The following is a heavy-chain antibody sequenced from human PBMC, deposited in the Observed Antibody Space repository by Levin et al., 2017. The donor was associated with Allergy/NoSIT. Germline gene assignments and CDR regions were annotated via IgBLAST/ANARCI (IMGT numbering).Heavy chain of an antibody. V-gene: IGHV5-51*01. J-gene: IGHJ2*01. D-gene: IGHD3-22*01. CDR3: ARRNYYDARGYSWYFDF. Sequence: GESLKISCKASGYSFPSYWIVWVRQMPGKGLEWMGAIYPGDSDTRYSPSFQGQVTISADKSISTAYLQWSSLKASDTAMYYCARRNYYDARGYSWYFDFWGRGTLVTVSS. CDR2: IYPGDSDT. CDR1: GYSFPSYW.